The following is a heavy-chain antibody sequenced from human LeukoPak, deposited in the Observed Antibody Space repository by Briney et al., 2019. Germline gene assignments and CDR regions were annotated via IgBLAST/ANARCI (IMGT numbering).Heavy chain of an antibody. J-gene: IGHJ4*02. V-gene: IGHV4-34*01. Sequence: PSETLSLTCAVYGGSFSGYYWSWIRQPPGKGLEWIGEINHSGSTNYYPSLKSRVTISVDTSKNPFSLKLSSVTAADTAVYYCASDSSGYYETGKIDYWGQGTLVTVSS. D-gene: IGHD3-22*01. CDR1: GGSFSGYY. CDR3: ASDSSGYYETGKIDY. CDR2: INHSGST.